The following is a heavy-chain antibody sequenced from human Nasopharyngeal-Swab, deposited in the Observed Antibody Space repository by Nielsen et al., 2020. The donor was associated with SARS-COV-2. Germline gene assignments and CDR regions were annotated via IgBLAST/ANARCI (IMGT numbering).Heavy chain of an antibody. J-gene: IGHJ5*02. CDR1: GYTFTGYY. Sequence: ASLQISSKASGYTFTGYYMHWVRHAPGQGLEWMGRINTNSGGTNSAQKFQSRVTMTRDTTISTAYMELSRLRSDDTAVYYCARESGTTDPSSNWFDPWGQGTLVTVSS. V-gene: IGHV1-2*06. CDR2: INTNSGGT. D-gene: IGHD1-1*01. CDR3: ARESGTTDPSSNWFDP.